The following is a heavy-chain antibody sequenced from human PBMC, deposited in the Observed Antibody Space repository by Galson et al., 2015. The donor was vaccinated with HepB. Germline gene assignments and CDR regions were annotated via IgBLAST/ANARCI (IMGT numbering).Heavy chain of an antibody. V-gene: IGHV1-69*13. CDR3: ARDVGPNPYDSSGYPVE. D-gene: IGHD3-22*01. J-gene: IGHJ4*02. Sequence: SVKVSCKASGGTFSRYAISWVRQAPGQGPEWMGGIIPIFGTPNYAQKFQGRVRITADESTSTAYMELSSLRSEDTAVYYCARDVGPNPYDSSGYPVEWGQGTLVTVSS. CDR1: GGTFSRYA. CDR2: IIPIFGTP.